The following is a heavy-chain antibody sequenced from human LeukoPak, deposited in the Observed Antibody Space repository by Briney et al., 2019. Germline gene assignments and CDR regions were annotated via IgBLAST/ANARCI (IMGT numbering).Heavy chain of an antibody. J-gene: IGHJ4*02. V-gene: IGHV1-18*01. D-gene: IGHD5-18*01. Sequence: ASVKVSCKASGYTFTSYGISWVRQAPGQGLEWMGWISAYNGNTNYAQKLQGRVTMTSDTSTSTAYMELRSLRSDDTAVYYCASLKMGGRYSYGYGYWGQGTLVTVSS. CDR3: ASLKMGGRYSYGYGY. CDR1: GYTFTSYG. CDR2: ISAYNGNT.